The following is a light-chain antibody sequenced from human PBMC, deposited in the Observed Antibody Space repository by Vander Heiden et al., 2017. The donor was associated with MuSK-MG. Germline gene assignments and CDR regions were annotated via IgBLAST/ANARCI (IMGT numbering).Light chain of an antibody. CDR3: QQYNSYPRT. J-gene: IGKJ4*02. V-gene: IGKV1-9*01. Sequence: STHSASGGNGVTICCGGSRGISSYLAWYQQKPGKAPRLLIYAASTMESGVPYRFSGSGSGTDFTLTISSLQPEDFAAYYCQQYNSYPRTFGGGTKVEIK. CDR1: RGISSY. CDR2: AAS.